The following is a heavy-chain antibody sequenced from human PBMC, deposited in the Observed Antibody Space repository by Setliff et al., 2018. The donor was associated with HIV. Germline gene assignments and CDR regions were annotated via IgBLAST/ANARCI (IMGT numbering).Heavy chain of an antibody. CDR2: ISGYGNR. V-gene: IGHV1-18*01. CDR3: ASGRGIYGSGALEAYDT. J-gene: IGHJ3*02. D-gene: IGHD3-10*01. CDR1: GYTFNNYG. Sequence: ASVKVSCKASGYTFNNYGVMWVRQAPGQGLEWMGWISGYGNRKYAQKFEGRLTVTTDTSTSTAYMELRTLRSDDTAVYFCASGRGIYGSGALEAYDTWGQGTMVTVSS.